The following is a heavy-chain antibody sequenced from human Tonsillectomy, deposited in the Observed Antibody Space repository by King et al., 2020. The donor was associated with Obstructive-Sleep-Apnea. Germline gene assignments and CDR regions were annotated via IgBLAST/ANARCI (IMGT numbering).Heavy chain of an antibody. Sequence: AQLVESGGGLVQPGGSLRLSCAASGFTFNNYWMTWVRQAPGKGLEWVANIKKDGSEKHYVDSVKGRYTISRDNAKNSLFLQMTSLRAENTAVYFCARYQTYYAAGCYYVGFDWWGRGTLVTVYS. D-gene: IGHD3-10*01. V-gene: IGHV3-7*01. CDR3: ARYQTYYAAGCYYVGFDW. CDR2: IKKDGSEK. CDR1: GFTFNNYW. J-gene: IGHJ4*02.